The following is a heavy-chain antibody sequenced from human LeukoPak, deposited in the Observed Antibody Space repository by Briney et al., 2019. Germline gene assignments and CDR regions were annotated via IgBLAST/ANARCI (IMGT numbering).Heavy chain of an antibody. V-gene: IGHV6-1*01. CDR2: TYYRSKWYN. Sequence: SQTLSLTRAISGDSVSSNSAAWNWIRQSPSRGIEWLGRTYYRSKWYNDYAVSVKSRLTINPDTSKNQFSLQLNSVTPEDTAVYYCARDPEAVAGTANWFDPWGQGTLVTVSS. CDR3: ARDPEAVAGTANWFDP. D-gene: IGHD6-19*01. CDR1: GDSVSSNSAA. J-gene: IGHJ5*02.